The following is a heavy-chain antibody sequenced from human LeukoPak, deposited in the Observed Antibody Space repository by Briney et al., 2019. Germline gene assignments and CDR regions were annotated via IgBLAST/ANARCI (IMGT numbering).Heavy chain of an antibody. Sequence: GRSLRLSCTAPGFTFSSYAIHWIRQAPGKGLEGVALVWHGGSNKYYADSVKGRFTISRDNSKNTVYLQMNSLRAEDTAVYYCARELFGSGSCPDYWGQGTLVTVSS. CDR2: VWHGGSNK. D-gene: IGHD3-10*01. CDR3: ARELFGSGSCPDY. CDR1: GFTFSSYA. J-gene: IGHJ4*02. V-gene: IGHV3-33*01.